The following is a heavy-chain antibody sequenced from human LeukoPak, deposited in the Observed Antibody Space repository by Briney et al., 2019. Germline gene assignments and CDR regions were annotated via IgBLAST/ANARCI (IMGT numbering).Heavy chain of an antibody. CDR2: IIPIFGTA. D-gene: IGHD2-21*02. Sequence: SVKVSCKASGGTFSSYAISWVRQAPGQGLEWMGGIIPIFGTANYAQKFQGRVTMTRNTSISTAYMELSSLRSEDTAVYYCARAGSSAYCGGDCYPHPIDYWGQGTLVTVSS. CDR1: GGTFSSYA. J-gene: IGHJ4*02. V-gene: IGHV1-69*05. CDR3: ARAGSSAYCGGDCYPHPIDY.